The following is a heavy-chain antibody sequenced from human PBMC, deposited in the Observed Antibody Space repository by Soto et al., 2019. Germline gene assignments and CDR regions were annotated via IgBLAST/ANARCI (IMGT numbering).Heavy chain of an antibody. J-gene: IGHJ6*02. V-gene: IGHV3-74*01. Sequence: EVQLVESGGGLVQPGGSLRLSCAASGFTFSSYWMHWVRQAPGKGLVWVSRINSDGSSTSYADSVKGRFTISRDNAKNTLYLQMNSLRAEDTAVYYCARDRVVVVQADPGGYYYYYGMDVWCQGTTVTVSS. CDR3: ARDRVVVVQADPGGYYYYYGMDV. CDR2: INSDGSST. CDR1: GFTFSSYW. D-gene: IGHD2-2*01.